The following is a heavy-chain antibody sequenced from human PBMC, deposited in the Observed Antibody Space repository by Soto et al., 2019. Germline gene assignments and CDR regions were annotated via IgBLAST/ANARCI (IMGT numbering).Heavy chain of an antibody. CDR1: GFTFSDFE. CDR2: ISYDGSNQ. J-gene: IGHJ4*02. V-gene: IGHV3-30-3*01. D-gene: IGHD1-7*01. CDR3: ARRTGTAPRFDY. Sequence: QVQLVESGGGVVQPGRSLRLSCSASGFTFSDFEMYWVRQAPGKGLDWVSFISYDGSNQYYAGSVKGRFTVSRDNFKNTLFLLMNSLRPEDTAVYFCARRTGTAPRFDYWGQGTLVTVSS.